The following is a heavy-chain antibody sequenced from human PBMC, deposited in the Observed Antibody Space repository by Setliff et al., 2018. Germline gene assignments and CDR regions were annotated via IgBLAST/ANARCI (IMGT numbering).Heavy chain of an antibody. J-gene: IGHJ3*02. CDR3: ARGLSYYDSSGYLLAPYAFDI. D-gene: IGHD3-22*01. CDR2: INQSGST. V-gene: IGHV4-34*01. CDR1: GGSFNSYY. Sequence: PSETLSLTCAVYGGSFNSYYWSWIRQPPGKGLEWIGEINQSGSTNYNLSLKSRVTMSVDTSKNQFSLKLSSVTAADTAVYYCARGLSYYDSSGYLLAPYAFDIWGQGTMVTVSS.